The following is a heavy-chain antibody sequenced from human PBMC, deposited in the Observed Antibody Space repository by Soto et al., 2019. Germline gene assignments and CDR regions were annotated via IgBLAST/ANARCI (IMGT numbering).Heavy chain of an antibody. CDR3: TTDPHYGDGERPGAFGPAYYYYYMDV. CDR2: IKSKTDGGTT. J-gene: IGHJ6*03. CDR1: GFTFSNAW. V-gene: IGHV3-15*01. Sequence: GGSLRLSCAASGFTFSNAWMSWVRQAPGKGLEWVGRIKSKTDGGTTDYAAPVKGRFTISRDDSKNTLYLQMNSLKTEDTAVYYCTTDPHYGDGERPGAFGPAYYYYYMDVWGKGTTVTVSS. D-gene: IGHD4-17*01.